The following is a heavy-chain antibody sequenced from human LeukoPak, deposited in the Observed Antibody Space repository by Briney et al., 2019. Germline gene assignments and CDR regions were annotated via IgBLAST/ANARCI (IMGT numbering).Heavy chain of an antibody. V-gene: IGHV3-74*01. D-gene: IGHD3-22*01. CDR2: VNSDGSTT. CDR1: GFTFSSYW. J-gene: IGHJ4*02. CDR3: ARELGGYYYDSSGYYDY. Sequence: GGSLRLSCAASGFTFSSYWMHWVRQAPGKGLVWVSRVNSDGSTTSYADSVKGRFTISRDNAKNSLYLQMNSLRAEDTALYYCARELGGYYYDSSGYYDYRGQGTLVTVSS.